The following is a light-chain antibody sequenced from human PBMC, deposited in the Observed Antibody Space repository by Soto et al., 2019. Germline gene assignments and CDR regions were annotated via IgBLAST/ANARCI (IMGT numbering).Light chain of an antibody. V-gene: IGKV3-20*01. CDR2: GAS. CDR1: QSVNSNY. Sequence: EFVLTQSPGTLSLSPGERATLSCRASQSVNSNYLAWYQQQPGRAPRLLVYGASRRPGGIPDRFSGSGSGTDFTLTISRLEPEDFAVYFCQQYGSSPYTFGQGTKLEIK. J-gene: IGKJ2*01. CDR3: QQYGSSPYT.